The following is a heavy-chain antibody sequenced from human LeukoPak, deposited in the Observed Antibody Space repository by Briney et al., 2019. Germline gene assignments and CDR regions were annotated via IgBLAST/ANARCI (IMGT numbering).Heavy chain of an antibody. CDR1: GFTFSSYE. Sequence: GGSLRLSCAASGFTFSSYEMNWVRQAPGKGLEWVSYISSSGRTIYYADSVKGRFTISRDNAKNSLYLQMNSLRAEDTAVYYCARDHGGPPPWGQGTLVTVSS. CDR2: ISSSGRTI. J-gene: IGHJ4*02. V-gene: IGHV3-48*03. D-gene: IGHD4-23*01. CDR3: ARDHGGPPP.